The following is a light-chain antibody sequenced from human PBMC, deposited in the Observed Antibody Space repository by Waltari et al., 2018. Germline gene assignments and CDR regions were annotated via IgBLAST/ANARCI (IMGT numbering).Light chain of an antibody. Sequence: DIVLTQSPATLSLSPGERATLSCRASQSVTNYLAWYQLKPGQAPRLLIYDASNRTTGIPARFSCSGFGTDFTLTISNLEPEDSAVYYCQQRSKWPLTFGGGTKVEIK. V-gene: IGKV3-11*01. CDR2: DAS. CDR1: QSVTNY. CDR3: QQRSKWPLT. J-gene: IGKJ4*01.